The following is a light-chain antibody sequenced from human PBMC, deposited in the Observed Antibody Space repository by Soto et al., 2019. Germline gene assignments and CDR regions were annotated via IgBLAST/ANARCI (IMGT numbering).Light chain of an antibody. CDR3: GSWDSSLSAYV. Sequence: QSVLTQPPSVPAAPGQKVTISCSGSSSNIGGNSVSWYQQLPGTAPKLLIYDDDKRPSGIPDRFSVSKSGTSATLGITGFQTGDEADYYCGSWDSSLSAYVFATGTKVTVL. J-gene: IGLJ1*01. CDR1: SSNIGGNS. V-gene: IGLV1-51*01. CDR2: DDD.